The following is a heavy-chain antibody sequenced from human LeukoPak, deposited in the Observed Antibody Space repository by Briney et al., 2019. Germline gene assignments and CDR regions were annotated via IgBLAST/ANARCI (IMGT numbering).Heavy chain of an antibody. J-gene: IGHJ6*03. CDR3: ARGTSLAFYYMDF. Sequence: QSSETLSLTCTVSGGSISTYYWSWIRQAPGKGLQWIGYIYYTGTTNYNPSLKSRVTISVDTSKNQLSLRLSSVTAADTAVYYCARGTSLAFYYMDFWGKGTTVTVSS. CDR1: GGSISTYY. D-gene: IGHD3-16*02. CDR2: IYYTGTT. V-gene: IGHV4-59*01.